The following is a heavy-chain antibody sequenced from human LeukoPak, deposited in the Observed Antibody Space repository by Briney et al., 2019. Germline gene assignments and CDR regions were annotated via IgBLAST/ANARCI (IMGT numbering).Heavy chain of an antibody. CDR3: AREGPGGNAFDY. J-gene: IGHJ4*02. Sequence: GGSLRLSCAASGFAGSTKYMSWVRQAPGKGLEWVSIIYSGGRTYYADSAKGRFNISRDNSKNTLYLQMNSLRAEDTAVYCCAREGPGGNAFDYWGQGTLVTVSS. CDR1: GFAGSTKY. D-gene: IGHD3-16*01. V-gene: IGHV3-66*01. CDR2: IYSGGRT.